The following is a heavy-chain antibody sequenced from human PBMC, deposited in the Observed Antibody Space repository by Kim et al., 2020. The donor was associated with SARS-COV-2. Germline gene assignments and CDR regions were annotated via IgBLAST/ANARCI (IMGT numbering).Heavy chain of an antibody. J-gene: IGHJ4*02. CDR1: GGSFSGYY. CDR3: ARDQFTIVDHFDF. D-gene: IGHD2-15*01. CDR2: FYSTDSI. Sequence: SETLSLTCSVSGGSFSGYYWSWIRQPPGKGLEWIGYFYSTDSINYNPSLQSRVSISVDTSKNQVSLKLKSVTAADTAVYYCARDQFTIVDHFDFWGQGIL. V-gene: IGHV4-59*01.